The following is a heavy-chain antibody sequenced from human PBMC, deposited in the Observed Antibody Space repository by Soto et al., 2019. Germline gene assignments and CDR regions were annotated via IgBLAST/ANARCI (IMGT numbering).Heavy chain of an antibody. D-gene: IGHD3-3*01. J-gene: IGHJ5*02. CDR1: GFTFSSYA. CDR2: ISGSGGST. CDR3: AKGSTYDFWSGYHWFDP. V-gene: IGHV3-23*01. Sequence: HPGGSLRLSCAASGFTFSSYAMSWVRQAPGKGLEWVSAISGSGGSTYYADSVKGRVTISRDNSKNTLYLQMNSLRAEDTAVYYCAKGSTYDFWSGYHWFDPWGQGTLVTVSS.